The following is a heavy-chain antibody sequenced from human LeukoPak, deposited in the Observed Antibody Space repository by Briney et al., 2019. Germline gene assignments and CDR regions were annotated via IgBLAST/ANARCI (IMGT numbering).Heavy chain of an antibody. CDR3: ASGGPGGSIYHYYYYMDV. J-gene: IGHJ6*03. D-gene: IGHD3-10*01. CDR1: GYTFTGYY. V-gene: IGHV1-2*06. CDR2: INPNSGGT. Sequence: ASVKVSCKASGYTFTGYYMHWVRQAPGQGLEWMGRINPNSGGTNYAQKFQGRVTMTRDTSISTAYMELSRLRSDDTAVYYCASGGPGGSIYHYYYYMDVWGKGTTVTVSS.